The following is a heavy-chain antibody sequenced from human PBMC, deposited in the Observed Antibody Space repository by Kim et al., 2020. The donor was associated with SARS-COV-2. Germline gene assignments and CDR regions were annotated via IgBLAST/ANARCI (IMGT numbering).Heavy chain of an antibody. CDR1: GGSISSSSYY. Sequence: SETLSLTCTVSGGSISSSSYYWGWIRQPPGKGLEWIGSIYYSGSTYYNPSLKSRVTISVDTSKNQFSLKLSSVTAADTAVYYCARRRSSGYYYVDPPRPFDPWGQGTLVTVSS. V-gene: IGHV4-39*01. CDR3: ARRRSSGYYYVDPPRPFDP. D-gene: IGHD3-22*01. CDR2: IYYSGST. J-gene: IGHJ5*02.